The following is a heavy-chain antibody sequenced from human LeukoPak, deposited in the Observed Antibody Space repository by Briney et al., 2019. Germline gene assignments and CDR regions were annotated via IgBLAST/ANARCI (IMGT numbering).Heavy chain of an antibody. CDR3: ARLVAGTGEYNFDY. CDR2: IYYSGST. D-gene: IGHD6-19*01. CDR1: GGSISNYY. V-gene: IGHV4-59*08. Sequence: SETLSLTCAVSGGSISNYYWSWIRQPPGQALEWIGYIYYSGSTNYNPSLKSRVTISVDTSKNQFSLKLSSVTAADTAVYYCARLVAGTGEYNFDYWGQGTLVTVSS. J-gene: IGHJ4*02.